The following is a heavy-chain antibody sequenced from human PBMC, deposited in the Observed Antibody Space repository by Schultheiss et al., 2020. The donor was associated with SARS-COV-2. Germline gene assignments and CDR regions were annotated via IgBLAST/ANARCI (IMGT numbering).Heavy chain of an antibody. J-gene: IGHJ1*01. V-gene: IGHV3-23*01. Sequence: GGSLRLSCAASGFTFSSYAMSWVRQAPGKGLEWVSGISDNGGGTYYADSVKGRFTISRDNSKNTLYLQMNSLRAEDTAVYYCAKAVSYYYDSSGSTALQHWGQGTLVTVSS. CDR1: GFTFSSYA. D-gene: IGHD3-22*01. CDR3: AKAVSYYYDSSGSTALQH. CDR2: ISDNGGGT.